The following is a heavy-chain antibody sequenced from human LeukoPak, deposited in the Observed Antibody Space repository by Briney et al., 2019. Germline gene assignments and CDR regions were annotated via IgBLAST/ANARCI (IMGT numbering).Heavy chain of an antibody. V-gene: IGHV1-69*01. CDR3: ARVALWFGAATRDYYYGMDV. CDR1: GGTFSSYA. CDR2: IIPIFGTV. Sequence: SVTVSCKASGGTFSSYAISWVRQAPGQGLEWMGGIIPIFGTVNYGQKFQGRATITADESTSTVYMELSSLRSEDTAVYYCARVALWFGAATRDYYYGMDVWGQGTTVTVSS. J-gene: IGHJ6*02. D-gene: IGHD3-10*01.